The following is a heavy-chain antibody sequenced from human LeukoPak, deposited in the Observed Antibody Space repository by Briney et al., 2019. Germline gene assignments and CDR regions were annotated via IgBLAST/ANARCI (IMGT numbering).Heavy chain of an antibody. D-gene: IGHD1-7*01. CDR2: TYYRSKWYN. V-gene: IGHV6-1*01. CDR3: GRDLWGLELRKNWFYP. CDR1: GFSVSSNSAA. Sequence: SQTLSLTCAISGFSVSSNSAAWNWIRQSPSRGLEWLGSTYYRSKWYNDYAVAVKSRITINPDTSMNQLSLQLNSVTPEDEAVYYCGRDLWGLELRKNWFYPWGQGTLVTVSS. J-gene: IGHJ5*02.